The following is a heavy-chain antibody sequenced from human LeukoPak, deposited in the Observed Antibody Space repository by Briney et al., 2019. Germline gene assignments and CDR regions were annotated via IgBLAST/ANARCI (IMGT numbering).Heavy chain of an antibody. CDR3: ARRRIDWLFDY. V-gene: IGHV4-59*02. CDR1: GGSVSDYY. J-gene: IGHJ4*02. Sequence: SETLSLTCTVSGGSVSDYYWSWIRQSPGKGLEWIGYIYYTGSTSYNPSPRSRVTMSADTSKNQFSLKVSSVTAADTAVYFCARRRIDWLFDYWGQGTLVTVSS. CDR2: IYYTGST. D-gene: IGHD3-9*01.